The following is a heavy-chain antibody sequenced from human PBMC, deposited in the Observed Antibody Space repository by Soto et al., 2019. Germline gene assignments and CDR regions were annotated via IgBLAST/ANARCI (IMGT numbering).Heavy chain of an antibody. Sequence: GGSLRLSCAASGFTFSDFWMSWVRQAPGKGLEWVANIKQDGSEKYYVDSVKGRFTISRDNVKNSLYLQMNGLRAEDTAVYYCARAWSPFSYWGQGTLVTVSS. CDR1: GFTFSDFW. D-gene: IGHD2-8*02. CDR2: IKQDGSEK. CDR3: ARAWSPFSY. J-gene: IGHJ4*02. V-gene: IGHV3-7*03.